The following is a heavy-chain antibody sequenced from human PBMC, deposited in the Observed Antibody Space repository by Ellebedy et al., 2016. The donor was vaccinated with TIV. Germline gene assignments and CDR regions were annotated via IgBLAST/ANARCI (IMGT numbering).Heavy chain of an antibody. CDR1: GGSVSSNHW. D-gene: IGHD3-22*01. V-gene: IGHV4-4*02. Sequence: MPSETLSLTCAVSGGSVSSNHWWRWVRQPPGKGLELIGEIVHSVRTNYNPSLKSRVTISVDKSKNQFTLKLTSVTDADPTVYYCGRYYDSSGGSFFDYWGQGTLVTVSS. J-gene: IGHJ4*02. CDR2: IVHSVRT. CDR3: GRYYDSSGGSFFDY.